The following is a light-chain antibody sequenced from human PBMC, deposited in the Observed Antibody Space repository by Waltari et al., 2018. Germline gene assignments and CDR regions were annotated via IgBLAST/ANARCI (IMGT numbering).Light chain of an antibody. CDR3: QQYYGSPFT. CDR2: WAS. CDR1: RSVFYSPNNKNY. J-gene: IGKJ4*01. Sequence: DIVMTQSPDSLAVSLGERATINCKSSRSVFYSPNNKNYLSWYQQKPGQPPKLLIYWASTRESGVPDRFSGRVSGTAFTLTIDSLKAEDVALYYCQQYYGSPFTFGGGTKVEIK. V-gene: IGKV4-1*01.